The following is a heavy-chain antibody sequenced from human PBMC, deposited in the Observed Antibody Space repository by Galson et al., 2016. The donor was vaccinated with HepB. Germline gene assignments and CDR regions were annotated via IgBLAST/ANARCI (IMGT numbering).Heavy chain of an antibody. CDR3: ARGGGWISEY. CDR2: IKQDGSEK. CDR1: GFTFSSYW. Sequence: SLRLSCAAPGFTFSSYWMSWVRQAPGKGLEWVANIKQDGSEKYYVDSVKGRFTISRDNAKNSLYLQMNSLRGEDTAVYYCARGGGWISEYWGQGSLVTVSA. J-gene: IGHJ4*02. D-gene: IGHD5-12*01. V-gene: IGHV3-7*03.